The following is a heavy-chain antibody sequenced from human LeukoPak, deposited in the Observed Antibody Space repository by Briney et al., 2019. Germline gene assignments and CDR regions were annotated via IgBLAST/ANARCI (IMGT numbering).Heavy chain of an antibody. CDR3: ARVKPIAAAGLRTFDY. V-gene: IGHV1-2*06. CDR1: GYTFTGYY. D-gene: IGHD6-13*01. J-gene: IGHJ4*02. Sequence: ASVKVSCTASGYTFTGYYMHWVRQAPGQGLEWMGRINPNSGGTNYAQKFQGRVTMTRDTSISTAYMELSRLRSDDTAVYYCARVKPIAAAGLRTFDYWGQGTLVTVSS. CDR2: INPNSGGT.